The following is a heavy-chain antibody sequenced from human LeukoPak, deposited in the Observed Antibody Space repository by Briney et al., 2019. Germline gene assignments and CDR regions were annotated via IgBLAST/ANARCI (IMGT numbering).Heavy chain of an antibody. J-gene: IGHJ4*02. V-gene: IGHV3-49*03. D-gene: IGHD6-13*01. Sequence: GGSLRLSCTASGFTFGDYAMSWFRQAPGKGLEWVGFIRSKAYGGTTEYAASVKGRFTISRDNSKNTLYLQMNSLRAEDTAVYYCARANWMGAAGTSHFDYWGQGTLVTVSS. CDR3: ARANWMGAAGTSHFDY. CDR1: GFTFGDYA. CDR2: IRSKAYGGTT.